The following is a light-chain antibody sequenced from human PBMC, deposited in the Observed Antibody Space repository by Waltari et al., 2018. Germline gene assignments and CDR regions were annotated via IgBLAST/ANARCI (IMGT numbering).Light chain of an antibody. Sequence: QSALTQPASVSGSPGQSINISCTGTSRDVGGYNYLSWYQQHPGKAPKVVIFDVSYRPSGVSNRFSASKSGNTASLTSSGLQAEDEADYYCTSYTSSHGLVFGTGTKVTVL. J-gene: IGLJ1*01. CDR2: DVS. CDR1: SRDVGGYNY. CDR3: TSYTSSHGLV. V-gene: IGLV2-14*03.